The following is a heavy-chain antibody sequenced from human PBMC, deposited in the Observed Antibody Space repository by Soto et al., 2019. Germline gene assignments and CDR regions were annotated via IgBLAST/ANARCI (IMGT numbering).Heavy chain of an antibody. CDR2: ISYDGSNK. J-gene: IGHJ5*02. Sequence: QVQLVESGGGVVQPGRSLRLSCAASGLTFRGYAMHWVRQAPGKGLEWLAVISYDGSNKYYADSVKDRIAISRDNSKNTVFLQMNSLRPEDTAVFYCAPGNFYDASGFPNWFDPWGQGTLVTVSS. CDR3: APGNFYDASGFPNWFDP. D-gene: IGHD3-22*01. CDR1: GLTFRGYA. V-gene: IGHV3-30*09.